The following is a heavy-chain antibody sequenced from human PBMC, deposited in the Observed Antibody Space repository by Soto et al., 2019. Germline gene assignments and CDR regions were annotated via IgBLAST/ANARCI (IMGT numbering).Heavy chain of an antibody. CDR2: IRRSGDYT. Sequence: EVQLVESGGGLVMPGGSLRLSCIASGFSFSTYSMNWVRQAPGKGLEWVSSIRRSGDYTYYADSLKGRFTISRDNAKNSLSRQMISLRAEDTAGYYCARSTSLGGMDVWGQGTTVTVSS. J-gene: IGHJ6*02. CDR3: ARSTSLGGMDV. V-gene: IGHV3-21*01. CDR1: GFSFSTYS. D-gene: IGHD1-1*01.